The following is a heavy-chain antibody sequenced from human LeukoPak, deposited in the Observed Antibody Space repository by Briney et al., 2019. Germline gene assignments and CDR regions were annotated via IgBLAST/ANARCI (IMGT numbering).Heavy chain of an antibody. Sequence: PSETLSLTCTASGGSISSSNYYWGWIRQPPGKGLEWIGSIYYSGTTYYNPSLKSRVTISVDTSKNQFSLKLSSVTAADTAVYYCARHDVAAAAYYFDYWGQGTLVTVSS. CDR1: GGSISSSNYY. V-gene: IGHV4-39*01. CDR3: ARHDVAAAAYYFDY. D-gene: IGHD6-13*01. CDR2: IYYSGTT. J-gene: IGHJ4*02.